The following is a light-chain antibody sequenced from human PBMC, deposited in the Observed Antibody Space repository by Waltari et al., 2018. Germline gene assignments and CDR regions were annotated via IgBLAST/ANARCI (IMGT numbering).Light chain of an antibody. J-gene: IGKJ4*02. CDR2: KTS. V-gene: IGKV1-5*03. CDR3: QHYDAYSAT. Sequence: DIQLTQSPSTLSASVGDSVTITCRASQTIDRWLAWYQQKPGKVPKLLIYKTSILESGVPSRFSGGGSGTEFTLTIASLQPDDFATYYCQHYDAYSATFGRGTNLEIK. CDR1: QTIDRW.